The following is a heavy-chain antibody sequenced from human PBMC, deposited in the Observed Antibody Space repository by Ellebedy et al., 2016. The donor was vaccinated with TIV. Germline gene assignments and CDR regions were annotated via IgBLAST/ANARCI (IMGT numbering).Heavy chain of an antibody. V-gene: IGHV3-23*01. Sequence: GGSLRLXXAASGFPFSSYAMSWVRQPPGKGLEWVSSISDSGGNTYYADSVRGRFTFSRDNSKNTLYLQMNSLRAEDTAVYYCAKGWLGAGAGTDFDYWGRGTLVTVFS. CDR2: ISDSGGNT. CDR3: AKGWLGAGAGTDFDY. J-gene: IGHJ4*02. CDR1: GFPFSSYA. D-gene: IGHD6-13*01.